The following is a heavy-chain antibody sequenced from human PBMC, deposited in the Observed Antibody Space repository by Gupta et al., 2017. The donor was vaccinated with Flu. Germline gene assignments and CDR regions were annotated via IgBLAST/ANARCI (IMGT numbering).Heavy chain of an antibody. CDR3: ARQTVEIGYYTVPYFDY. V-gene: IGHV4-39*01. CDR1: GGSISGSSYY. Sequence: QLQLQESGPGLVKPSETLSLTCTVSGGSISGSSYYWGWIRQPPGKGLEWIGSIYYSGSTYYNPSLKSRVTISVDTSKNQFSLKLSSVTAADTAVYYCARQTVEIGYYTVPYFDYWGQGTLVTVSS. J-gene: IGHJ4*02. D-gene: IGHD3-3*01. CDR2: IYYSGST.